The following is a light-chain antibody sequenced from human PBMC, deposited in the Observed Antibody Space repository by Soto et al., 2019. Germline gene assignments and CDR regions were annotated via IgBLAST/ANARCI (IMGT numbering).Light chain of an antibody. CDR1: QSISDF. J-gene: IGKJ4*01. Sequence: EIVLTQSPATLSLSPGERATLSCRASQSISDFLAWYQQKPGQAPRLLIYAATNTTTGTPARFSGSGSGTAFTLTIRSLDLKDFAVYYCHQRSNGRLTFGGGTRIEI. CDR2: AAT. V-gene: IGKV3-11*01. CDR3: HQRSNGRLT.